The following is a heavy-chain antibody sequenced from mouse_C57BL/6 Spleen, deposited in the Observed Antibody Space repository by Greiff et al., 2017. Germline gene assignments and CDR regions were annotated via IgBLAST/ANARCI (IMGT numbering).Heavy chain of an antibody. CDR2: IWGDGST. Sequence: QVQLQQSGPGLVAPSQSLSITCTVSGFSLTSYGVSWVRQPPGKGLEWLGVIWGDGSTNYHSALISSLSISNDNSESYVCLDLNSLQTDDTATYYCARDYYNYDGVLDAMDYWGQGTSVTVSS. CDR3: ARDYYNYDGVLDAMDY. J-gene: IGHJ4*01. CDR1: GFSLTSYG. V-gene: IGHV2-3*01. D-gene: IGHD2-4*01.